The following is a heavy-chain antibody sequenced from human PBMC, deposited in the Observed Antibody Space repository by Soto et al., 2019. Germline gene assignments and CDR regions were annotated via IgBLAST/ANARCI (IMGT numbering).Heavy chain of an antibody. V-gene: IGHV3-23*01. CDR3: AKGSSDYDDTGYYHLSIYDS. CDR1: AFPLRTYA. CDR2: ISSYGGRT. J-gene: IGHJ4*02. Sequence: QPGGSLRLSCTASAFPLRTYAMSWVRQAPGKGLEWVSDISSYGGRTYYADSVKGRFTIFRDNSKNTLYLEMNSLRAEDTAVYYCAKGSSDYDDTGYYHLSIYDSWGQGILVTVSS. D-gene: IGHD3-22*01.